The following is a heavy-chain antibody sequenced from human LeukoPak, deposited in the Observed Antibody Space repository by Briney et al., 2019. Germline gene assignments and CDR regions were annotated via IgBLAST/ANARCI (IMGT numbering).Heavy chain of an antibody. CDR1: GGSFSGYY. CDR3: AYSPIDTMVNSSWFDP. J-gene: IGHJ5*02. CDR2: INHSGST. D-gene: IGHD3-10*01. V-gene: IGHV4-34*01. Sequence: SETLSLTCAVYGGSFSGYYWSWLRQPPGKGLEWIGEINHSGSTNYNPSLKSRVTISVDTSKNQFSLKLSSVTAADTAVYYCAYSPIDTMVNSSWFDPWGQGTLVTVSS.